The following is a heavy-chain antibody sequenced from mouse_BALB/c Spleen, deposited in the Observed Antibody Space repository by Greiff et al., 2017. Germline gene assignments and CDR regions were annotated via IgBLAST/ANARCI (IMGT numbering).Heavy chain of an antibody. V-gene: IGHV1-9*01. CDR3: ARWVYYGKSFMDY. D-gene: IGHD2-1*01. Sequence: VQLQQSGAELMKPGASVKISCKATGYTFSSYWIEWVKQRPGHGLEWIGEILPGSGSTNYNEKFKGKATFTADTSSNTAYMQLSSLTSEDSAVYYCARWVYYGKSFMDYWGQGTSVTVSS. J-gene: IGHJ4*01. CDR1: GYTFSSYW. CDR2: ILPGSGST.